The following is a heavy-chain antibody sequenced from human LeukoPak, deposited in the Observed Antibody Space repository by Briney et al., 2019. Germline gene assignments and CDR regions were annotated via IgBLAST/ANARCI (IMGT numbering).Heavy chain of an antibody. Sequence: PGGSLRLSCTASGFSFSNYYMLWLRQAPGKGLVSVSRISSDGASTTYADSVKGRFTVSRDNAKNTLYLQMNSLRNDDTAVYYCARDDSNGIDYWGQGTLVTVSS. CDR1: GFSFSNYY. J-gene: IGHJ4*02. CDR2: ISSDGAST. V-gene: IGHV3-74*01. D-gene: IGHD6-19*01. CDR3: ARDDSNGIDY.